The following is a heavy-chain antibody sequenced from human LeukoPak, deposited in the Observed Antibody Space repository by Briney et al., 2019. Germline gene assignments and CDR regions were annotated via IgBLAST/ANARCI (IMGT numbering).Heavy chain of an antibody. CDR2: VYYTGST. Sequence: SETLSLTCTVSGGSISSYYWSWVRQPPGKGLEWIGFVYYTGSTNYSPSLKSRVTISVDTSKNQFSLKLRSVTAADTAVYYCARATQYYDFWSGPKGYFDYWGQGTLVTVSS. D-gene: IGHD3-3*01. CDR1: GGSISSYY. V-gene: IGHV4-59*01. CDR3: ARATQYYDFWSGPKGYFDY. J-gene: IGHJ4*02.